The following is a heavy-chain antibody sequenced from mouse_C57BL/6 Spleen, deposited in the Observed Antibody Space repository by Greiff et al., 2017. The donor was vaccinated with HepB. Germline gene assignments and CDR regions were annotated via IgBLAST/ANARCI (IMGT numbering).Heavy chain of an antibody. Sequence: EVQGVESGGGLVQPGGSLKLSCAASGFTFSSYGMSWVRQTPDKRLELVATINSNGGSTYYPDSVKGRFTISRANAKNTLYLQMSSLKSEDTAMYDCARMARTINWGQGTTLTVSS. CDR2: INSNGGST. V-gene: IGHV5-6-3*01. CDR1: GFTFSSYG. CDR3: ARMARTIN. J-gene: IGHJ2*01.